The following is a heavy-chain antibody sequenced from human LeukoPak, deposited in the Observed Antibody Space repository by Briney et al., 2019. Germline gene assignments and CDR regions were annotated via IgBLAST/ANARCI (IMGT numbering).Heavy chain of an antibody. Sequence: SETLSLTCTVSGGSISSDYWSWIRQPPGKGLEWIGYIYYSGSTNYNPSLKSRVTISVDTSKNQFSLKLSSVTAADTAVYYCASGYYTSFDYWGQGTLVTVSS. CDR1: GGSISSDY. D-gene: IGHD3-3*01. CDR2: IYYSGST. J-gene: IGHJ4*02. CDR3: ASGYYTSFDY. V-gene: IGHV4-59*01.